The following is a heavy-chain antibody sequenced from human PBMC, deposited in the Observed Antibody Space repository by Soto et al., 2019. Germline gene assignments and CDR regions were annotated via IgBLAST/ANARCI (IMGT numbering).Heavy chain of an antibody. Sequence: RLSCAASGLTFIRSSMHWVRQAPGKGLAWVAVISYDGKNKQFAEYVKGRFSISRDDSKNTVYLEMNNLRGDDSAVYYCARDHAMFLSYSYYGIDVRREGPTLTV. V-gene: IGHV3-30*04. D-gene: IGHD3-10*02. CDR2: ISYDGKNK. CDR3: ARDHAMFLSYSYYGIDV. CDR1: GLTFIRSS. J-gene: IGHJ6*02.